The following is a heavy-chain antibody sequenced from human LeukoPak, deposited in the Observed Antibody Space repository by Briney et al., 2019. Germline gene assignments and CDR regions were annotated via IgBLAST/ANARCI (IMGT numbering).Heavy chain of an antibody. CDR3: VRERGSSWSGFYFDY. CDR2: IFYTGST. D-gene: IGHD6-13*01. V-gene: IGHV4-30-4*01. Sequence: TSETLSLTCTVSGGSISSSNFYWSWVRQPPGKGLEWIGYIFYTGSTHYNPSLKSRATISVDTSVNHFSLKLSSLTAADTAVYYCVRERGSSWSGFYFDYWGQGTLVTVSS. CDR1: GGSISSSNFY. J-gene: IGHJ4*02.